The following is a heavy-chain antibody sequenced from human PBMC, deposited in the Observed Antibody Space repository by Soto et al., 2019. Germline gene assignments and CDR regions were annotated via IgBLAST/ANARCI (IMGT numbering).Heavy chain of an antibody. V-gene: IGHV2-5*02. CDR1: GFSLSTSGVG. CDR3: AHSYPLRTGGTFDY. Sequence: QITLKESGPTLVKPTQTLTLTCTFSGFSLSTSGVGVGWIRQPPGKALEWLALIYWDDDKRYSPSLKSRLTITEDSSKNQVVLTMTNMEPVDTATYYCAHSYPLRTGGTFDYWGQGTLVTVSS. CDR2: IYWDDDK. D-gene: IGHD7-27*01. J-gene: IGHJ4*02.